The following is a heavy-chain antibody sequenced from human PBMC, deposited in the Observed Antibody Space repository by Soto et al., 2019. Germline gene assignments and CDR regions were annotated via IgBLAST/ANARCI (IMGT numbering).Heavy chain of an antibody. CDR2: ISYDGSNK. V-gene: IGHV3-30*18. J-gene: IGHJ4*02. D-gene: IGHD3-22*01. CDR3: ANGEKIYDSSGYYFSIDY. CDR1: GFTFSGYG. Sequence: PGGSLRLSCAASGFTFSGYGMHWVRQAPGKGLEWVAVISYDGSNKYYADSVKGRFTISRDNSKNTLYLQMNSLRAEDTAVYYCANGEKIYDSSGYYFSIDYWGQGTLVTVSS.